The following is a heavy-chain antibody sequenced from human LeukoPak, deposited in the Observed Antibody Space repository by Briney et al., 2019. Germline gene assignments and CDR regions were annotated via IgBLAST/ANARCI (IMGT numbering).Heavy chain of an antibody. CDR1: GGSFSGYY. V-gene: IGHV4-34*01. Sequence: SETLALTCAVYGGSFSGYYWSWIRQPPGKGWDWLGEIKHSGSTNYNPSLKSRVTISVHTTKNQFSLKLSSVTAADTAVYYCARANPLGYCSGGSCLEAFDIWGQGTMVTVSS. CDR3: ARANPLGYCSGGSCLEAFDI. CDR2: IKHSGST. J-gene: IGHJ3*02. D-gene: IGHD2-15*01.